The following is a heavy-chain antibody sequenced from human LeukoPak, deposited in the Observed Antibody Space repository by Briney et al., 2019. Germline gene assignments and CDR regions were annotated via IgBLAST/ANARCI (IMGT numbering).Heavy chain of an antibody. CDR3: ARGLVEMATIYFDY. CDR1: GFTVSSNY. J-gene: IGHJ4*02. V-gene: IGHV3-53*01. D-gene: IGHD5-24*01. Sequence: GGSLRLPCAASGFTVSSNYMSWVRQAPGEGLEWVSVIYSAGSTYYADSVKGRFTFSRDNSKNTLYLQMNSLRAEDTAVYYCARGLVEMATIYFDYWGQGTLVTVSS. CDR2: IYSAGST.